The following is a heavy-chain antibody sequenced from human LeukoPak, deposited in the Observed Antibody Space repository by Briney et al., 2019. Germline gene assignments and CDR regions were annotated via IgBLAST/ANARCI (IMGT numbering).Heavy chain of an antibody. CDR2: IYYSGST. D-gene: IGHD6-6*01. CDR1: GGSISSSSYY. J-gene: IGHJ4*02. Sequence: SETLSLTCTVSGGSISSSSYYWGWIRQPPGKGLEWIGSIYYSGSTYYNPSLKSRVTISVDTSKNQFSLKLSSVTAADTAVYYCARETISSSAGFDYWGQGTLVTVSS. V-gene: IGHV4-39*07. CDR3: ARETISSSAGFDY.